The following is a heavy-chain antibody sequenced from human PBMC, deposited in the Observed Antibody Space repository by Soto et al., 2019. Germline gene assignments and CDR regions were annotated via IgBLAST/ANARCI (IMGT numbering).Heavy chain of an antibody. D-gene: IGHD3-10*01. Sequence: ASVKVSCKPSGYTFTSYGITWVRQAPGQGLEWMGWISAYNGNTNYAQKFQGTVTMTTDTSTSTAYMELRSLGSDDTAVYYCACWWFGEFVYQFDYCGKRSLVTVSS. J-gene: IGHJ4*02. CDR1: GYTFTSYG. CDR2: ISAYNGNT. V-gene: IGHV1-18*01. CDR3: ACWWFGEFVYQFDY.